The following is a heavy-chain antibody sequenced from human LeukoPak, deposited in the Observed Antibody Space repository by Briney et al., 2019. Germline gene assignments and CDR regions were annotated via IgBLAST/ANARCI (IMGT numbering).Heavy chain of an antibody. Sequence: GGSLRLSCVVSGFTFSSHWMSWVRQAPGKGLEWVSAISGSGGSTYYADSVKGRFTISRDNSKNTLYLQMNSLRAEDTAVYYCAKDEAYGSGPPFDYWGQGTLVTVSS. CDR3: AKDEAYGSGPPFDY. V-gene: IGHV3-23*01. J-gene: IGHJ4*02. CDR1: GFTFSSHW. D-gene: IGHD3-10*01. CDR2: ISGSGGST.